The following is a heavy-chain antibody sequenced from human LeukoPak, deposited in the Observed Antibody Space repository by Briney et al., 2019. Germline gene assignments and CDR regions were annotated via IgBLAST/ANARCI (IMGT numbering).Heavy chain of an antibody. Sequence: PGGSLRLSCAASGFTFSDYYMSWIRQAPGKGLEWVSYIISSGSTIYYADSVRGRFTISRDNAKNSLYLQMNSLRAEDTVVYYCARMLLNWFDPWGQGTLVTVSS. CDR3: ARMLLNWFDP. D-gene: IGHD3-16*01. V-gene: IGHV3-11*04. CDR1: GFTFSDYY. J-gene: IGHJ5*02. CDR2: IISSGSTI.